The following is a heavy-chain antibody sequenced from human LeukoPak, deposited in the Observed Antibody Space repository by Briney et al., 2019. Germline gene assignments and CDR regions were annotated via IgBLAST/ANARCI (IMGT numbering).Heavy chain of an antibody. CDR3: ARDPLVGRPDYFDY. V-gene: IGHV3-21*01. Sequence: PGGSLRLSCEASGFIFSTYSMTWVRQTPGKGLEWVSSIDTSMTKINYADSVRGRFTISRHTSENTLYLQMNSLRTEDSAVYYCARDPLVGRPDYFDYWGQGTLVTVSS. CDR1: GFIFSTYS. J-gene: IGHJ4*02. D-gene: IGHD1-26*01. CDR2: IDTSMTKI.